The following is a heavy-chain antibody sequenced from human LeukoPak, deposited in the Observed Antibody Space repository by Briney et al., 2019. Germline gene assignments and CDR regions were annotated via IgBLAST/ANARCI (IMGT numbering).Heavy chain of an antibody. V-gene: IGHV3-33*01. D-gene: IGHD1-26*01. CDR1: GFTFSIYG. CDR2: IWNDGSNK. Sequence: PGGSLRLSCAASGFTFSIYGMHWVRQSPGKGLEGVAVIWNDGSNKYYADSVKGRFTISRDNSKNTLFLQMNSLRAEDTAVYYCARASGSYDYWGQGTLVTVSS. J-gene: IGHJ4*02. CDR3: ARASGSYDY.